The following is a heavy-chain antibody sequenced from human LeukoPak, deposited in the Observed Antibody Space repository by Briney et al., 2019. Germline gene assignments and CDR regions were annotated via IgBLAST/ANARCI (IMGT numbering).Heavy chain of an antibody. CDR1: GGSISSGDYY. V-gene: IGHV4-31*03. Sequence: SETLSLTCTVSGGSISSGDYYWNWIRQHPGKGLEWIGYIYYSGRTYYSPSLKSRVSISVDTSKNQFSPKLNSVTAADTALYYCARSKDGYNYFDYWGQGTLVTVSS. CDR2: IYYSGRT. J-gene: IGHJ4*02. D-gene: IGHD5-24*01. CDR3: ARSKDGYNYFDY.